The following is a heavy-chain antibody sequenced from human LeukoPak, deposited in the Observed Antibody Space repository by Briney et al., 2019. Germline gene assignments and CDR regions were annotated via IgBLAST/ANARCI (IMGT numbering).Heavy chain of an antibody. CDR3: ATQKGGYFFDY. J-gene: IGHJ4*02. Sequence: ASVKVSCKASGYTFTSYYMQWVRQAPGQGLEWMGIINPSSSSTSYAQKFQGRVTMTRDTSTNIVYMELSSLRSEDTAVYYCATQKGGYFFDYWGQGTLVPVSS. D-gene: IGHD5-12*01. V-gene: IGHV1-46*01. CDR1: GYTFTSYY. CDR2: INPSSSST.